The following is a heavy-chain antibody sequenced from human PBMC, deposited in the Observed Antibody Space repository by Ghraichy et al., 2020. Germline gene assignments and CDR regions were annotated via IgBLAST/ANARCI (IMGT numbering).Heavy chain of an antibody. CDR3: ARHRRRGYSDDSLDP. Sequence: SETLSLTCAVSGGSFNAYYWSWIRQPPGKGLEWVGQIDHSGSTDYNPSLKSRVTISLDKAKNQFSLELTSVTAADAAVYYCARHRRRGYSDDSLDPWGQGTLVTVSS. J-gene: IGHJ5*02. D-gene: IGHD5-18*01. CDR2: IDHSGST. V-gene: IGHV4-34*01. CDR1: GGSFNAYY.